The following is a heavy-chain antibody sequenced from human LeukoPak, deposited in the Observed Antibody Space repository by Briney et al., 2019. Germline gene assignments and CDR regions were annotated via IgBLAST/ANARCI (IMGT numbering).Heavy chain of an antibody. CDR2: IIPIFGTA. Sequence: ASVKVSCKASGGTFINYAISWVRQAPGHGLEWMGGIIPIFGTANNAHKFQRRDAITADESTSTAYIERRRLRSDDTAVYYCARSACSSTTCYHRRYNWFDPWGQGTLVTVSS. J-gene: IGHJ5*02. V-gene: IGHV1-69*13. CDR1: GGTFINYA. D-gene: IGHD2-2*01. CDR3: ARSACSSTTCYHRRYNWFDP.